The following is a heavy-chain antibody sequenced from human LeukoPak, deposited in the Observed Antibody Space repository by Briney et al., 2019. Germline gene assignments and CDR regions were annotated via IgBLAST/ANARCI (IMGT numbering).Heavy chain of an antibody. V-gene: IGHV1-46*01. D-gene: IGHD3-3*01. CDR1: GYTFTSYY. J-gene: IGHJ5*02. Sequence: ASVKVSCKTSGYTFTSYYMHWVRQAPGQGLEWMGRINPSGGSTNYAQEFQGRVTLTRDTSTSTVYMELSRLRSDDTAVYYCARSHGGITIRNWFDPWGQGTLVTVSS. CDR2: INPSGGST. CDR3: ARSHGGITIRNWFDP.